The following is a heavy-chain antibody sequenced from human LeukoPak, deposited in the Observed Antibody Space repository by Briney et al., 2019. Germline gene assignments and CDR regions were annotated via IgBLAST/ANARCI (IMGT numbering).Heavy chain of an antibody. V-gene: IGHV3-21*01. CDR1: GFTFSSYA. CDR2: ISSSSSYI. Sequence: GGSLRLSCAASGFTFSSYAMSWVRQAPGKGLEWVSSISSSSSYIYYADSVKGRFTISRDNAKNSLYLQMNSLRAEDTAVYYCARDQASTYYDILTASVPPQRDYWGQGTLVTVSS. D-gene: IGHD3-9*01. J-gene: IGHJ4*02. CDR3: ARDQASTYYDILTASVPPQRDY.